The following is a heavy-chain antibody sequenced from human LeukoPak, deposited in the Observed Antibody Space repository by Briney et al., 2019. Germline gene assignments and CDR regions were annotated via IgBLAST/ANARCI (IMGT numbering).Heavy chain of an antibody. CDR1: GYSFTSYW. CDR2: IYPGDSDT. J-gene: IGHJ4*02. D-gene: IGHD3-22*01. Sequence: GESLKISCKGSGYSFTSYWIGWVRQMPGKGLEWMGIIYPGDSDTRYSPSFQGQVTISADKSISTAYLQWSGLKASDTAMYYCARRYYYDSSGYYAFDYWGQGTLVTVSS. CDR3: ARRYYYDSSGYYAFDY. V-gene: IGHV5-51*01.